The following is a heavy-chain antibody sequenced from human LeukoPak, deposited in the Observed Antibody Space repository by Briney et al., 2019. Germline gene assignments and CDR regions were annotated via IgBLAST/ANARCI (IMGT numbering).Heavy chain of an antibody. V-gene: IGHV3-23*01. CDR3: AKGSYYDSSGSFYFDY. Sequence: GGSLRLSCSASGFVFTIYTMYWVRQAPGKGLEWVSGISGSGDNTYYADSVKGRFTISRDNSKNTLYVQVNSLGTEDTAAYYCAKGSYYDSSGSFYFDYWGQGTLVTVSS. CDR2: ISGSGDNT. CDR1: GFVFTIYT. J-gene: IGHJ4*02. D-gene: IGHD3-22*01.